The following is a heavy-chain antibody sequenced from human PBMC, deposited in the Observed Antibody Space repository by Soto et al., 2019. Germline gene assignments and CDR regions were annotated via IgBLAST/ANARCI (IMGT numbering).Heavy chain of an antibody. V-gene: IGHV4-59*01. Sequence: SETLSLTCTVSGGSISSYYWSWIRQPPGKGLEWIGYIYYSGSTNYNPPLKSRVTISVDTSKNQFSLKLSSVTAADTAVYYCARSDGRYWGQGTLVTVSS. CDR3: ARSDGRY. J-gene: IGHJ4*02. CDR1: GGSISSYY. CDR2: IYYSGST.